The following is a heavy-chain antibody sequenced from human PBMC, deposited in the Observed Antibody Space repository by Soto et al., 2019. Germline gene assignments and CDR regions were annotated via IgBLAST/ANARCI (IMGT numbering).Heavy chain of an antibody. CDR2: ISAYNGNT. CDR1: GYTFTSYG. CDR3: ARVAYCISTSCRKYNWFDP. V-gene: IGHV1-18*01. D-gene: IGHD2-2*01. Sequence: QVQLVQSGAEVKKPGASVKVSCKASGYTFTSYGISWVRQAPGQGLEWMGWISAYNGNTNYAQKLQGRVTMTTDTSTSTAYMELRSLRSDDTAVYYCARVAYCISTSCRKYNWFDPWGQGTLVTVSS. J-gene: IGHJ5*02.